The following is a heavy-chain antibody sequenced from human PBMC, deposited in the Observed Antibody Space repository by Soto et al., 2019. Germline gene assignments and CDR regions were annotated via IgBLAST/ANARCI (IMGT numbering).Heavy chain of an antibody. D-gene: IGHD3-10*01. CDR3: ARCYYGSGSYYNENYYYMDV. CDR2: IYYSGST. V-gene: IGHV4-39*01. J-gene: IGHJ6*03. CDR1: GGSISSSSYY. Sequence: SETLSLTCTVSGGSISSSSYYWGWIRQPPGKGLEWIGSIYYSGSTYYNPSLKSRVTISVDTSKNQFSLKLSSVTAADTAVYYCARCYYGSGSYYNENYYYMDVWGKGTTVTVSS.